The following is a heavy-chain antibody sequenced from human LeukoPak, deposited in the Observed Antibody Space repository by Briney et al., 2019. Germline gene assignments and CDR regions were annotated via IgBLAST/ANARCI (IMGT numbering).Heavy chain of an antibody. D-gene: IGHD3-22*01. V-gene: IGHV1-2*02. CDR2: INPNSGGT. CDR1: GYTFTGYY. J-gene: IGHJ3*02. CDR3: AREETMIVVHHDFDAFDI. Sequence: GASVKVSCKASGYTFTGYYMHWVRQAPGQGLEWMGWINPNSGGTNYAQKFQGRVTMTRDTSISTAYMELSRLRSDDTAVYYCAREETMIVVHHDFDAFDIWGQGTMVTVSS.